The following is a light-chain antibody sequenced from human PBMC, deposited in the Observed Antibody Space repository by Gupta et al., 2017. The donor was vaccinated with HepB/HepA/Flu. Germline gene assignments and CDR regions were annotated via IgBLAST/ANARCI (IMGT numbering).Light chain of an antibody. J-gene: IGKJ3*01. CDR3: QQSYSTHVT. V-gene: IGKV1-39*01. CDR2: AAS. Sequence: IQMTQSPSSLSASVGDRVTLTCRASQSISSYLNWYQQKPGKAPKLLIYAASSLQSGIPSRFSGSGSGTDFTLTISSLQPEDFATYYCQQSYSTHVTFGPGTKVEIK. CDR1: QSISSY.